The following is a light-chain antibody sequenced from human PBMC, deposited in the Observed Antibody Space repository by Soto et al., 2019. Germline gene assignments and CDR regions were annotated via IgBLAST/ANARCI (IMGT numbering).Light chain of an antibody. J-gene: IGKJ1*01. CDR1: QSINSY. Sequence: DLQMTQSPSSLSASVGDRVTITCRASQSINSYLNWYQQKPGKAPKVLIYVASSLQSGVPSRFSGSGSGTDFTLTISNLQPEDFATYYCQQTYSSPWTFGQGTKVEFK. V-gene: IGKV1-39*01. CDR2: VAS. CDR3: QQTYSSPWT.